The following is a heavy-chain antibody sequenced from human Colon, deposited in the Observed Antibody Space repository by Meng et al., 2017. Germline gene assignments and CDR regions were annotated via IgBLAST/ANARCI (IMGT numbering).Heavy chain of an antibody. CDR1: GFTFSSYE. D-gene: IGHD5-18*01. J-gene: IGHJ3*01. CDR2: ISSSGSTI. V-gene: IGHV3-48*03. CDR3: TTVPSRLYIYGPDAFDF. Sequence: GESLKISCAASGFTFSSYEMNWVRQAPGKGLEWVSYISSSGSTIYYADSVKGRFTISRDNAKNSLYLQMNSLRAEETAVYYCTTVPSRLYIYGPDAFDFWGQGTVVTVSS.